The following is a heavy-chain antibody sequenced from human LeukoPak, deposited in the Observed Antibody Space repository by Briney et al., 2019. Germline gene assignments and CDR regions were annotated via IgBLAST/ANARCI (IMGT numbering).Heavy chain of an antibody. J-gene: IGHJ6*02. Sequence: PGGSLRLSCAASGFTFSSYAMSWVRQALGKGLEWVSAISGSGGSTYYADSVKGRFTISRDNSKNTLYLQMNSLRAEDTAVYYCAKDIAEYSSFSGDFMDVWGQGTTVTVSS. CDR3: AKDIAEYSSFSGDFMDV. D-gene: IGHD6-6*01. CDR2: ISGSGGST. V-gene: IGHV3-23*01. CDR1: GFTFSSYA.